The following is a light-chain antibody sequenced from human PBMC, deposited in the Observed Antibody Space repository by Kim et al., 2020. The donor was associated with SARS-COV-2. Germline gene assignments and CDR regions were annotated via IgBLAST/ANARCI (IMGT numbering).Light chain of an antibody. Sequence: GQSISSSCTGTSSDVGAYNYVSWYQQHPGKAPKLMIYDVSERPSGVPDRFSGSKSGNTASLTISGLQAEDEADYYCCSYVDSFTRVFGGGTQLTVL. CDR3: CSYVDSFTRV. CDR1: SSDVGAYNY. V-gene: IGLV2-11*01. J-gene: IGLJ2*01. CDR2: DVS.